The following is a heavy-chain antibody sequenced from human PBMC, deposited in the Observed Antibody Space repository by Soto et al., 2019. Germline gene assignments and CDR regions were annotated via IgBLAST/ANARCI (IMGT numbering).Heavy chain of an antibody. V-gene: IGHV4-30-4*01. D-gene: IGHD6-13*01. J-gene: IGHJ4*02. CDR1: GGSISSGDYY. CDR3: ARDRRLTGDSSSWPYFDY. Sequence: QVQLQESGPGLVKPSQTLSLTCTVSGGSISSGDYYWSWIRQPPGKGLEWIGYIYYSGSTYYNPSLKSRVTISVDTSKNQFSLKLSSVTAADTAVYYCARDRRLTGDSSSWPYFDYWGQGTLVTVSS. CDR2: IYYSGST.